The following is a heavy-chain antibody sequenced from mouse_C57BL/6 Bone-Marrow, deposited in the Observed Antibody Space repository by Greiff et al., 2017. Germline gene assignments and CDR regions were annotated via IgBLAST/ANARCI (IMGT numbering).Heavy chain of an antibody. CDR2: IHPNSGST. Sequence: QVHVKQPGAELVKPGASVKLSCKASGYTFTSYWMHWVKQRPGQGLEWIGMIHPNSGSTNYNEKFKSKATLTVDKSSSTAYMQLSSLTSEDSAVYYCARWTLYYYGSSWYFDVWGTGTTGTVSS. CDR1: GYTFTSYW. J-gene: IGHJ1*03. D-gene: IGHD1-1*01. V-gene: IGHV1-64*01. CDR3: ARWTLYYYGSSWYFDV.